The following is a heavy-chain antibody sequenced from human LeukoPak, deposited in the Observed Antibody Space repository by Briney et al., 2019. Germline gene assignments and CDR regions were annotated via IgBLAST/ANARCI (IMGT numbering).Heavy chain of an antibody. Sequence: QTGGSLRLSCAASGFTFDDYGMSWVRQAPGKGLEWVSGINWNGGSIGYADSVKGRFTVSRDNAKNSLYLQMNSLRAEDTALYHCARGRGDSGSYPNYFDYWGQGTLVTVSS. D-gene: IGHD3-10*01. V-gene: IGHV3-20*01. J-gene: IGHJ4*02. CDR2: INWNGGSI. CDR1: GFTFDDYG. CDR3: ARGRGDSGSYPNYFDY.